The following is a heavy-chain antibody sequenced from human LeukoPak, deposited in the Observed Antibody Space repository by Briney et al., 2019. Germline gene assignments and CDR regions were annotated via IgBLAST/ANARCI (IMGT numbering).Heavy chain of an antibody. CDR2: INAGNGNT. CDR1: GCTFTSYA. V-gene: IGHV1-3*01. J-gene: IGHJ4*02. Sequence: ASVKVSCKASGCTFTSYAMHWVRQAPGQRLEWMGWINAGNGNTKYSQKFQGRVTITRDTSTSTAYMELGSLRSEDTAVYYCARVSRLDCSSTSCSYFDYWGQGTLVTVSS. CDR3: ARVSRLDCSSTSCSYFDY. D-gene: IGHD2-2*01.